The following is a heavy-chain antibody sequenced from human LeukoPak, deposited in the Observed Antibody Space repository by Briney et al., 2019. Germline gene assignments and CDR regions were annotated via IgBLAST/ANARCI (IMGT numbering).Heavy chain of an antibody. V-gene: IGHV4-59*08. D-gene: IGHD3-10*01. J-gene: IGHJ4*02. CDR3: ARKTREYYYGSGSYYTNDY. CDR1: GGSISSYY. Sequence: SETLSLTCTVSGGSISSYYWSWIRQPPGKGLEWIGYIYYSGSTNYNPSLKSRVTISVDTSKNQFSLKLSSVTAADTAVYYCARKTREYYYGSGSYYTNDYWGQGTLVTVSS. CDR2: IYYSGST.